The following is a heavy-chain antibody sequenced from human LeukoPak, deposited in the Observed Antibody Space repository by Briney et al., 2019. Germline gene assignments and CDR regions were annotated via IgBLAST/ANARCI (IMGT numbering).Heavy chain of an antibody. D-gene: IGHD7-27*01. V-gene: IGHV3-30*13. Sequence: GGSLRLSCAASGFTVSSNYMSWVRQAPGKGLEWVAVMSYDGSIEYYADSVKGRFTISRDNSKNRLYLQMDSLRPEDTAMYHCANWGDYYYALDVWGQGTAVTVS. CDR2: MSYDGSIE. CDR3: ANWGDYYYALDV. J-gene: IGHJ6*02. CDR1: GFTVSSNY.